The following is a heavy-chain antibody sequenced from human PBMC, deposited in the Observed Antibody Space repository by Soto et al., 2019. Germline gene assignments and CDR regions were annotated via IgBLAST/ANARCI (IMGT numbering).Heavy chain of an antibody. D-gene: IGHD3-3*01. Sequence: SETLSLTCTVSGGSISSGDYYWSWIRQPPGKGLEWIGYIYYSGSPYYNPSLKSRVTISVDTSKNQFSLKLSSVTAADTAVYYCARDQGGITIFGVVTAYYYYGMDVWGQGTTVTVSS. CDR3: ARDQGGITIFGVVTAYYYYGMDV. V-gene: IGHV4-30-4*01. J-gene: IGHJ6*02. CDR2: IYYSGSP. CDR1: GGSISSGDYY.